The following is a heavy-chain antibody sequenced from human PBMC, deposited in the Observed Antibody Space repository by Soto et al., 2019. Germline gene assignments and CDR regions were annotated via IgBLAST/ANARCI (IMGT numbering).Heavy chain of an antibody. CDR1: GGSFSGYY. Sequence: PSETLSLTCAGYGGSFSGYYWSWIRQPPGKGLEWIGEINHSGSTNYNPSLKSRVTISVDTSKNQFSLKLSSVTAADTAVYYCARGLLSSSKRNRDLLDYWGQGTLVTGSS. J-gene: IGHJ4*02. V-gene: IGHV4-34*01. CDR2: INHSGST. CDR3: ARGLLSSSKRNRDLLDY. D-gene: IGHD2-15*01.